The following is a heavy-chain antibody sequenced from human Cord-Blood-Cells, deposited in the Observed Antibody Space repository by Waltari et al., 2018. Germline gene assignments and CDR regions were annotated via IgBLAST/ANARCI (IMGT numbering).Heavy chain of an antibody. CDR2: INPNSGGT. CDR3: ARGQGASSSWYYFDY. D-gene: IGHD6-13*01. J-gene: IGHJ4*02. CDR1: GYTFTGYY. V-gene: IGHV1-2*04. Sequence: QVQLVQSGAEVKKPGASVKVSCKASGYTFTGYYMHWVRQAAGQGLEWSGWINPNSGGTNYAQKFQGWVTMTRDTSISTAYMELSRLRSDDTAVYYCARGQGASSSWYYFDYWGQGTLVTVSS.